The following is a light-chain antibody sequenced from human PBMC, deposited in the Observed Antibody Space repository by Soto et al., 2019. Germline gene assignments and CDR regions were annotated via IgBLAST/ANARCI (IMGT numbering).Light chain of an antibody. V-gene: IGKV3-20*01. J-gene: IGKJ5*01. CDR1: QSVSSSY. CDR2: GAS. CDR3: QQYGISPIT. Sequence: EIVLTQSPGTLSLSPGERATLSCRASQSVSSSYLAWYQQKPGQAPRLLIYGASSRATGIPDRFSGSGSGTDFTLTISRLEPEYFAVYYCQQYGISPITFGQGTRLEIK.